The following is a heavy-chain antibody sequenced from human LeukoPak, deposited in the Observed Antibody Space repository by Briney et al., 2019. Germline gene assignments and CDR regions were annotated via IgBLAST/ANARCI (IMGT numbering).Heavy chain of an antibody. J-gene: IGHJ4*02. Sequence: GSSLRLSCAAPGFTFADYAMHWVRQSPGKGLGWVSGISWNSGSIGYADSVKGRFTISRDNAKNSLYPQMNSLRAEDTALYYCAKGRYDILTGYSFDYWGQGTLVTVSS. CDR2: ISWNSGSI. CDR3: AKGRYDILTGYSFDY. D-gene: IGHD3-9*01. V-gene: IGHV3-9*01. CDR1: GFTFADYA.